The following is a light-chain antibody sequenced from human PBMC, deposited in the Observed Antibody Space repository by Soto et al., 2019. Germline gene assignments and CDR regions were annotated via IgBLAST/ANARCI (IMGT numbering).Light chain of an antibody. J-gene: IGKJ2*01. V-gene: IGKV3-15*01. CDR1: QIISTN. Sequence: EIVMTQSPATLSVSPGERATLSCRASQIISTNLAWYQQKPDQAPRLLIYGASTRATGIPARFSGSGSGTEFTLTISSLQSEDFAVYYCQQYSYWPPYTFGQGTKLEIK. CDR3: QQYSYWPPYT. CDR2: GAS.